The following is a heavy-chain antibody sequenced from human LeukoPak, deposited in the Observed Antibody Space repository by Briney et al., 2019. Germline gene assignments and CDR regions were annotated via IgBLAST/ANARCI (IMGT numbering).Heavy chain of an antibody. CDR2: IKQDGSEE. CDR1: GFTFSSYW. J-gene: IGHJ6*03. CDR3: ARGNYYGSIHYYYYMDV. Sequence: PGGSLRLSCAASGFTFSSYWMSWVRQAPGKGLEWVANIKQDGSEEYYVDSVKGRFTISRDNAKNSLYLQMNSLRAEDTALYYCARGNYYGSIHYYYYMDVWGKGTTVTVSS. V-gene: IGHV3-7*03. D-gene: IGHD3-10*01.